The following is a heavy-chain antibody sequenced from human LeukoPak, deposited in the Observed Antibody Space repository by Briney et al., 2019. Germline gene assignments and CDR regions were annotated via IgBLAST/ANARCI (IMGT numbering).Heavy chain of an antibody. CDR3: ARSGVITGWFDP. J-gene: IGHJ5*02. V-gene: IGHV4-4*07. CDR2: IYTTGST. CDR1: GGSISSYY. D-gene: IGHD1-20*01. Sequence: PSETLSLTCSVSGGSISSYYWSWIRQPAGKGLEWIGRIYTTGSTNYNPSLKSRVTISVDTSKNQFSLKLSSVTAADTAVYYCARSGVITGWFDPWGQGSLVTVSS.